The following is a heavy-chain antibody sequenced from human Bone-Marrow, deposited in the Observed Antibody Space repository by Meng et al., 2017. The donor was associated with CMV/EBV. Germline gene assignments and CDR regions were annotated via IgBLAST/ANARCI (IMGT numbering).Heavy chain of an antibody. D-gene: IGHD4-17*01. CDR3: AKDNGKFGGDYHFDY. J-gene: IGHJ4*02. CDR2: IRYDGSNK. V-gene: IGHV3-30*02. CDR1: GFTFSSYG. Sequence: GGSLRLSCAASGFTFSSYGMHWVRQAPGKGLEWVAFIRYDGSNKYYADSVKGRFTISRDNSNNTLYLQMNSLRAEDTALYYCAKDNGKFGGDYHFDYWGQGTLVTVSS.